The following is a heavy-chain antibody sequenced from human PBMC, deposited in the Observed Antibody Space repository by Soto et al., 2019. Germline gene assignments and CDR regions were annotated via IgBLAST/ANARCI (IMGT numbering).Heavy chain of an antibody. J-gene: IGHJ4*02. CDR1: GFSLSNARMG. V-gene: IGHV2-26*01. Sequence: SGPTLVNPTETLTLTCTVSGFSLSNARMGVSWIRQPPGKALEWLAHIFSNDEKSYSTSLKSRLTISKDTSKSQVVLTMTNMDPVDTATYYCARTFYDYVWGSYQYYFDYWGQGTLVTVSS. D-gene: IGHD3-16*02. CDR2: IFSNDEK. CDR3: ARTFYDYVWGSYQYYFDY.